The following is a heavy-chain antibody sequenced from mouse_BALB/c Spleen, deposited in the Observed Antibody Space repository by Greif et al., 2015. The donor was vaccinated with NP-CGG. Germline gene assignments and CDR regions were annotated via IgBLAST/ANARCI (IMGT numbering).Heavy chain of an antibody. Sequence: LMESGAELARPGASVKMSCKASGYTFTSYTMHWVKQRPGQGPEWIGYINPSSGYANYNQKFKDKATLTADKSSSTAYMQLSSLTSEDSAVYYCARWDGAYWGQGTLVTVSA. V-gene: IGHV1-4*01. D-gene: IGHD4-1*01. J-gene: IGHJ3*01. CDR2: INPSSGYA. CDR3: ARWDGAY. CDR1: GYTFTSYT.